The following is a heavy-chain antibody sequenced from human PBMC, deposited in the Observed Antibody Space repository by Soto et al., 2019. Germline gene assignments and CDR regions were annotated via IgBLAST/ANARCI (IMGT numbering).Heavy chain of an antibody. J-gene: IGHJ4*02. D-gene: IGHD3-22*01. CDR1: GYTFTSYD. CDR3: ARGVYYDGTEPYFLAY. Sequence: GASVKVSCKASGYTFTSYDINWVRQATGQGLEWMGWMNPNSGNTGYAQKFQGRVTMTRNTSISTAYMELSSLRSEDTAVYYCARGVYYDGTEPYFLAYWGQGTLVTVSS. CDR2: MNPNSGNT. V-gene: IGHV1-8*01.